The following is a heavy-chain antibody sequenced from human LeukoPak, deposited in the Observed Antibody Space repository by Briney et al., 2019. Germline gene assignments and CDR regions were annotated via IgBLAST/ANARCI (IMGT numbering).Heavy chain of an antibody. CDR2: TYYRSKWYN. CDR3: ARDVRAAAGLYYYYYYGMDV. CDR1: GDSVSSNSAA. J-gene: IGHJ6*02. V-gene: IGHV6-1*01. D-gene: IGHD6-13*01. Sequence: SQTLSLTCAISGDSVSSNSAAWNWIRQSPSRGLEWLGRTYYRSKWYNDYAVSVKSRITINPDTSKNQFSLQLNSVTPEDTAVYYCARDVRAAAGLYYYYYYGMDVWGQGTTVTVSS.